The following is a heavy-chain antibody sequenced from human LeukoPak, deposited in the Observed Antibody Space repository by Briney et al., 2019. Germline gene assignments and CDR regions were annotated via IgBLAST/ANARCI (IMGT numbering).Heavy chain of an antibody. D-gene: IGHD2-15*01. CDR1: GGSISSYY. Sequence: SGTLSLTCTVSGGSISSYYWSWIRQPPGKGLEWIGYIYYSGSTNYNPSLKSRVTISVDTSKNQFSLKLSSVTAADTAVYYCASAISRYCSGGSCYSTYYYGMDVWGQGPRVTVSS. CDR2: IYYSGST. V-gene: IGHV4-59*08. CDR3: ASAISRYCSGGSCYSTYYYGMDV. J-gene: IGHJ6*02.